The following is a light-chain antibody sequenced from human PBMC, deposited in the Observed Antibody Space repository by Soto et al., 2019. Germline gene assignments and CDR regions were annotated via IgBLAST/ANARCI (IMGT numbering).Light chain of an antibody. Sequence: DIQMSQSPSTLSPSVGDRFTISCRASQSISNWLAWYQQKPGEAPELLIYRASNFHSGVPYRFSGSGSWTEFTLPLSSLQTDDFATYYCQQYHRYPYSFGTGTKLEI. V-gene: IGKV1-5*03. CDR2: RAS. CDR1: QSISNW. CDR3: QQYHRYPYS. J-gene: IGKJ2*01.